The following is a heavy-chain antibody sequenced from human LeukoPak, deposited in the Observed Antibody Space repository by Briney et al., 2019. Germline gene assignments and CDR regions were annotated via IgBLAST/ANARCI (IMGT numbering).Heavy chain of an antibody. V-gene: IGHV1-18*01. J-gene: IGHJ4*02. D-gene: IGHD6-6*01. Sequence: ASVKVSCKASGYTFTSYGISWVRQAPGQGLEWMGWISAYNGNTNYAQKLQGRVTMTTDTSTSTAYMELRSLRSDDTAVYYCARDLTRLYSSSPSDYWGQGTLVTVSS. CDR1: GYTFTSYG. CDR2: ISAYNGNT. CDR3: ARDLTRLYSSSPSDY.